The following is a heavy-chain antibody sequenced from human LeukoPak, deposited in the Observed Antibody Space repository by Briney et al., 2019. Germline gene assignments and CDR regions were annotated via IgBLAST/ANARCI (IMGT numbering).Heavy chain of an antibody. Sequence: ASVKVSCKASGYTFTSYYMHWVRQAPGQGLEWMGIINPSGGSTSYAQKFQGRVTMTRDTSTSTVYIELSSLRSEDTAVYYCARVTNTAMVIEFNHFDYWGQGTLVTVSS. CDR1: GYTFTSYY. CDR3: ARVTNTAMVIEFNHFDY. V-gene: IGHV1-46*01. D-gene: IGHD5-18*01. CDR2: INPSGGST. J-gene: IGHJ4*02.